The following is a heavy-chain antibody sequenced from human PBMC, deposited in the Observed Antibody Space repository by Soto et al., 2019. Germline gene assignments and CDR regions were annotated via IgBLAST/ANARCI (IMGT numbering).Heavy chain of an antibody. Sequence: PSETLSLTCTVSGGSISSGGYYWSWIRQHPGKGLEWIGYIYYSGSTYYNPSLKSRVTISVDTSKNQFSLKLSSVTAADTAVYYCARGQYRGREGVIGNWFDPWGQGTLVTVSS. CDR1: GGSISSGGYY. CDR3: ARGQYRGREGVIGNWFDP. D-gene: IGHD3-16*02. V-gene: IGHV4-31*03. CDR2: IYYSGST. J-gene: IGHJ5*02.